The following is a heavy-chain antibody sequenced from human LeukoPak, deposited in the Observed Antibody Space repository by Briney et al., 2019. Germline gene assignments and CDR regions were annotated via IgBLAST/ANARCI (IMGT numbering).Heavy chain of an antibody. V-gene: IGHV4-39*07. J-gene: IGHJ3*02. CDR2: IYYSGST. CDR3: ARTNRVAFDI. Sequence: SETLSLTCTVSGGSISSSSYYWGWIRQPPGKGLEWIGSIYYSGSTYYNPSLKSRVTISVDTSKNQFSLKLSSVTVADTAVYYCARTNRVAFDIWGQGTMVTVSS. D-gene: IGHD3-10*01. CDR1: GGSISSSSYY.